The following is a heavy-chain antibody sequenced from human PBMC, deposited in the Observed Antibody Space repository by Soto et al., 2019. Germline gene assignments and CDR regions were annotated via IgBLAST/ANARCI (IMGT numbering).Heavy chain of an antibody. CDR2: IYYSGST. Sequence: TSETLSLTCTVSGGSISSSSYYWGWIRQPPGKGLEWIGSIYYSGSTYYNPSLKSRVTISVDTSKNQFSLKLSSVTAADTAVYYCARTSSGYSPFDYWGQGTLVTVSS. CDR3: ARTSSGYSPFDY. V-gene: IGHV4-39*01. J-gene: IGHJ4*02. D-gene: IGHD3-22*01. CDR1: GGSISSSSYY.